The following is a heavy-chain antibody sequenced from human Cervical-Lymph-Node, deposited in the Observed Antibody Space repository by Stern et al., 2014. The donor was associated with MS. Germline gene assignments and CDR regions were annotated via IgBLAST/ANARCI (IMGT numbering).Heavy chain of an antibody. Sequence: EVQLEESGGGLVQPGGSLRLSCAASGITLSSYWMHWVRQAPGKGLVWVSRINSDGSSTSYADSVKGRFTISRDNAKNTLYLQMNSLRAEDTAAYYCARSVGSSSDYFDYWGQGTLVTVSS. CDR3: ARSVGSSSDYFDY. J-gene: IGHJ4*02. D-gene: IGHD6-6*01. CDR2: INSDGSST. CDR1: GITLSSYW. V-gene: IGHV3-74*02.